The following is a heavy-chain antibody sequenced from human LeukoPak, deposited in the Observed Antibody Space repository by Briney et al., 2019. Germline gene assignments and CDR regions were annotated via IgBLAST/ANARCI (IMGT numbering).Heavy chain of an antibody. CDR3: VKDEWYGSSSYFDF. CDR2: ISWNSGNT. J-gene: IGHJ4*02. V-gene: IGHV3-9*01. D-gene: IGHD6-6*01. CDR1: GFSLDDFG. Sequence: GGSLRLSCEVSGFSLDDFGMNWVRQAPGRALEWVSGISWNSGNTAYGDSVKGRFTISRDNAKNFVSLQMNSLRAEDTAVYYCVKDEWYGSSSYFDFWGQGTLVTVSS.